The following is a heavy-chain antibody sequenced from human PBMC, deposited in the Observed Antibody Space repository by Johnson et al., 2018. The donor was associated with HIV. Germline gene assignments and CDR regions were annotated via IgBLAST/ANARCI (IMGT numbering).Heavy chain of an antibody. V-gene: IGHV3-20*04. J-gene: IGHJ3*02. Sequence: EVQLVESGGGVVRPGGSLRLSCAASGFTFDDYGMSWVRQAPGKGLEWGSGINWTGGSTGYADSVKGRFTISRDNAQNSLYLQMNSLRAEDTALYYCARGGYCTGGVCLGDAFDIWGQGTMVTVSS. CDR3: ARGGYCTGGVCLGDAFDI. CDR2: INWTGGST. D-gene: IGHD2-8*02. CDR1: GFTFDDYG.